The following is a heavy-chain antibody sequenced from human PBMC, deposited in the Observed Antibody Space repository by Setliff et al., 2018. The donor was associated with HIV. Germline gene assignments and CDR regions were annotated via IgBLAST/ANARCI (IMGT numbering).Heavy chain of an antibody. Sequence: ASVKVSCKASGYTFTTYYIHWVRQAPGQGLEWLGRINPNSGDTNYPQKFQGRVTMTRDTSISTAYMGLSRLRSDDTAVYYCAVYSSSWFRYYGMDVWGQGTTVTVSS. J-gene: IGHJ6*02. V-gene: IGHV1-2*06. D-gene: IGHD6-13*01. CDR2: INPNSGDT. CDR1: GYTFTTYY. CDR3: AVYSSSWFRYYGMDV.